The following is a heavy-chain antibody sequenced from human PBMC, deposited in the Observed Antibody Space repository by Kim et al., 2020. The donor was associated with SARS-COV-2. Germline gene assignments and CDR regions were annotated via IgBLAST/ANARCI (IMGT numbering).Heavy chain of an antibody. CDR2: VSGGSDRI. J-gene: IGHJ2*01. V-gene: IGHV3-23*01. D-gene: IGHD6-13*01. CDR1: GFIFSSYA. CDR3: AKDWGSSPFRCFDL. Sequence: GGSLRLSCAASGFIFSSYALSWVRQAPGKGLEWVSGVSGGSDRIYYADSVKGRFTISRDNSKNTLYLQMNSLRAEDTAVYYCAKDWGSSPFRCFDLWGRGTLVTVSS.